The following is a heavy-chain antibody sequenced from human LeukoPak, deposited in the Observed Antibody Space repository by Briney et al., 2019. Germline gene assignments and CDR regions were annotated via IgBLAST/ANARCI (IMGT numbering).Heavy chain of an antibody. Sequence: ASVRVSCKASGYTFSSYGIIWARQAPGQGLEWMGWVNGYNGNTDYAQKVQGRVAMTRDTSTSTAYVELTSLRSDDTAVYYCARDGGGSYYSDWGQGTLVTVSS. V-gene: IGHV1-18*01. CDR2: VNGYNGNT. J-gene: IGHJ4*02. CDR1: GYTFSSYG. CDR3: ARDGGGSYYSD. D-gene: IGHD1-26*01.